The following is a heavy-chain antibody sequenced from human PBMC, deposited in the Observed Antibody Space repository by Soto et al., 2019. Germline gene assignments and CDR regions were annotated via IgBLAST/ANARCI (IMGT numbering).Heavy chain of an antibody. CDR1: GGSVSSGSYY. J-gene: IGHJ5*02. V-gene: IGHV4-61*01. D-gene: IGHD2-15*01. CDR2: IYYSGST. CDR3: ARTSYCSGGSCYPGANWFDP. Sequence: QVQLQESGPGLVKPSETLSLTCTVSGGSVSSGSYYWSWIRQPPGKGLEWIGYIYYSGSTNYNPSLKSRVTISVDTSKNQFSLKLSSVTAADTAVYYCARTSYCSGGSCYPGANWFDPWGQGTLVTVSS.